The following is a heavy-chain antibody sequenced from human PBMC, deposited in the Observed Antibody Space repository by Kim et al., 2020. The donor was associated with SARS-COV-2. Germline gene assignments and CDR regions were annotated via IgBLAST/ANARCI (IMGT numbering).Heavy chain of an antibody. CDR3: AREAPMTIFGRQHGMDV. V-gene: IGHV3-53*01. CDR1: QFNVNDYY. CDR2: IYRDDIR. J-gene: IGHJ6*02. Sequence: GGSLRLSCAASQFNVNDYYVTWVRQAPGKGLEWVSSIYRDDIRYYAESVKGRFTVSRDDSRNTIYLHLNNVSVEDTAVYYCAREAPMTIFGRQHGMDVWGRGTTVIVSS. D-gene: IGHD3-3*01.